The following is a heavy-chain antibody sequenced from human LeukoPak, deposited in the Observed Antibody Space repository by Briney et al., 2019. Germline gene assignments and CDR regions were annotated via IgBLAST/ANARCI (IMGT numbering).Heavy chain of an antibody. Sequence: GESLKISCKGSGYSFTSYWIGWVRQMPGKGLEWMGIFYPGDSDTRYNPSFQGEVTISAAKSISTAYLHWSSLKASDTAMYYCARRTDRGEGWFEPWGQGTLVTASS. CDR2: FYPGDSDT. CDR3: ARRTDRGEGWFEP. D-gene: IGHD3-16*01. J-gene: IGHJ5*02. CDR1: GYSFTSYW. V-gene: IGHV5-51*01.